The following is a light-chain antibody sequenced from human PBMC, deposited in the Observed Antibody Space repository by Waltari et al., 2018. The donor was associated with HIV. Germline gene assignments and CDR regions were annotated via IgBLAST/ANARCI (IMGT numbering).Light chain of an antibody. V-gene: IGLV2-11*01. J-gene: IGLJ3*02. CDR3: CAYAGGWV. Sequence: QSALTQPRSVSGSPGQSVTISCTGTSCDLGNYNFFSWYQHHPGTAPKRIIYDVTKRPSGVPDRFSGSKSANTASLTISGLRADDEADYYCCAYAGGWVFGGGTKVTVL. CDR1: SCDLGNYNF. CDR2: DVT.